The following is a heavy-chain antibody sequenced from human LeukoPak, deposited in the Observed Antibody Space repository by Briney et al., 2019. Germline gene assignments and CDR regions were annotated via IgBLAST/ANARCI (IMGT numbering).Heavy chain of an antibody. Sequence: GGSLRLSCAASGFTFSSYAMSWVRQAPGKGLEWVSAISGSGGSTYYADSVKGRFTISRDNSKNTLYLQMNSLRAEDTAVYYCAKLFYSWKGSSIDYGGQGTLVTVSS. V-gene: IGHV3-23*01. J-gene: IGHJ4*02. CDR2: ISGSGGST. CDR1: GFTFSSYA. CDR3: AKLFYSWKGSSIDY. D-gene: IGHD1-26*01.